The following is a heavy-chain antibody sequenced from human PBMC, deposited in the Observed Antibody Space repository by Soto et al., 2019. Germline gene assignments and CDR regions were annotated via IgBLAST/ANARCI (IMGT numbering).Heavy chain of an antibody. Sequence: ASVKVSCKASGNTFTSYYMHWVRQAPGQGLEWMGIINPSSGSTSYAQKFQGRVTITADESTSTAYMELSSLRSEDTAVYYCARDQGYIRLVPAAMWGHGGYYYYGMDFRGQGTSVTVS. V-gene: IGHV1-46*01. CDR1: GNTFTSYY. CDR3: ARDQGYIRLVPAAMWGHGGYYYYGMDF. CDR2: INPSSGST. D-gene: IGHD2-2*01. J-gene: IGHJ6*02.